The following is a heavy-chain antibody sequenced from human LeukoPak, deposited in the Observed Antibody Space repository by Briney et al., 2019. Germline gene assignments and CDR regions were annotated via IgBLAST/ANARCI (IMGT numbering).Heavy chain of an antibody. CDR1: GYTFAYYA. D-gene: IGHD6-13*01. V-gene: IGHV7-4-1*02. CDR3: AREFYSSSRYWFDP. CDR2: INTNTGNP. J-gene: IGHJ5*02. Sequence: ASVKVSCKASGYTFAYYAMNWLRQAPGQGLEWMGWINTNTGNPTYAQGFTGRFVFSLDTSVSTAYLQISSLKAEDTAVYYCAREFYSSSRYWFDPWGQGTLVTVSS.